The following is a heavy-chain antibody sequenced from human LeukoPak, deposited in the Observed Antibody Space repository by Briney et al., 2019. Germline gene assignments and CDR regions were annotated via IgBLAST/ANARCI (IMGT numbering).Heavy chain of an antibody. D-gene: IGHD1-26*01. J-gene: IGHJ5*02. Sequence: SETLSLTCAVYGGSFRGYFWSSIRQPPGKGLEWIGEINPSGSTNYNPSLKSRVSISADTSKNQFSLNLNSVTAADTAVYYCARVGPYSGSYLSSRNWFDPWGQGTLVTVSS. CDR2: INPSGST. CDR1: GGSFRGYF. V-gene: IGHV4-34*01. CDR3: ARVGPYSGSYLSSRNWFDP.